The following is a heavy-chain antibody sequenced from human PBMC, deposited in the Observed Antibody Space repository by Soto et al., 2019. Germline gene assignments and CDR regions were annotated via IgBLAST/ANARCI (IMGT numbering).Heavy chain of an antibody. CDR1: GFTFSSYG. J-gene: IGHJ6*03. CDR3: AKEENGSGSYSLYYYYYYMDV. CDR2: ISYDGSNK. Sequence: QVQLVESGGGVVQPGRSLRLSCAASGFTFSSYGMHWVRQAPGKGLEWVAVISYDGSNKYYADSVKGRFTISRDNSKNTLYLQMNSLRAEDTAVYYCAKEENGSGSYSLYYYYYYMDVWGKGTTVTVSS. V-gene: IGHV3-30*18. D-gene: IGHD3-10*01.